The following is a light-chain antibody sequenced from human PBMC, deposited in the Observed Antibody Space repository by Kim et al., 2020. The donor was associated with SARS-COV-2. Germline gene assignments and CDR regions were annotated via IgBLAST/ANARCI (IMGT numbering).Light chain of an antibody. V-gene: IGLV1-51*01. CDR3: EAWDTSLTALL. CDR2: HDD. Sequence: GQKVTISCSGSISNIENNYGAWHQQLPGTAPKLLIYHDDKRPSGIPERFSGSKSGTSATLGITGLQTGDEADYYCEAWDTSLTALLFGGGTQLTVL. CDR1: ISNIENNY. J-gene: IGLJ3*02.